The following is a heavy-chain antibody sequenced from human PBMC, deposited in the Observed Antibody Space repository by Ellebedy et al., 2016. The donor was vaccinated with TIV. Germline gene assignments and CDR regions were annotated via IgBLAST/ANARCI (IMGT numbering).Heavy chain of an antibody. CDR1: GYTFISYG. D-gene: IGHD3-22*01. Sequence: ASVKVSCKAFGYTFISYGLNWVRQAPGQGPEWMGWINVNSGGTNYAQRFQGRVAMTRDTSINTAYMELSSLRSEDTAVYYCARGSYDSSGYSRTVNYGMDVWGQGTTVTVSS. CDR2: INVNSGGT. CDR3: ARGSYDSSGYSRTVNYGMDV. V-gene: IGHV1-2*02. J-gene: IGHJ6*02.